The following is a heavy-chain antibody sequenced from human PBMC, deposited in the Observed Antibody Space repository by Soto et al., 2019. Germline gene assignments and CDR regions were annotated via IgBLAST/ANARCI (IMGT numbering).Heavy chain of an antibody. CDR1: EFTLSNYE. Sequence: EAQLVESGGGLVQPGGSLRLSCAAFEFTLSNYEMDWVRQAPGKGLEWVSHIGRRGSPIYYADSVKGRFTISRDNAKNSVFLQMNSLRPEDTAVYYCARVYDDYLIEAFDIWGQGTMVSVSS. CDR3: ARVYDDYLIEAFDI. D-gene: IGHD4-17*01. V-gene: IGHV3-48*03. CDR2: IGRRGSPI. J-gene: IGHJ3*02.